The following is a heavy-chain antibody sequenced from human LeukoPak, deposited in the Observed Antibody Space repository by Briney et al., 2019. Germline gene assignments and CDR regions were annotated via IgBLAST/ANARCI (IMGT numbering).Heavy chain of an antibody. CDR3: ARDLIPNVCYDSSGSRGFDP. CDR1: GFTFSSYS. J-gene: IGHJ5*02. V-gene: IGHV3-21*01. D-gene: IGHD3-22*01. Sequence: GGSLRLSCAASGFTFSSYSMNWVRQAPGKGLEWVSSISSSSSYIYYADSVKGRFTISRDNAKNSLYLQMNSLRAEDTAVYYCARDLIPNVCYDSSGSRGFDPWGQGTLVTVSS. CDR2: ISSSSSYI.